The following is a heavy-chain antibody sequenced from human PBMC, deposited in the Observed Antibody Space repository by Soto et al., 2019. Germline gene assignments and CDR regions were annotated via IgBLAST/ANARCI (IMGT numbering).Heavy chain of an antibody. Sequence: GGSLRPSCAASGITFRSYSINWVRQAQGKGLEWVSSISSSSSYIYYADSVKGRFTISRDNAKNSLYLQMNSLRAEDTAVYYCARGGVVVVPSDFYYMDVWGKGTTVTVSS. CDR2: ISSSSSYI. J-gene: IGHJ6*03. V-gene: IGHV3-21*01. D-gene: IGHD2-2*01. CDR3: ARGGVVVVPSDFYYMDV. CDR1: GITFRSYS.